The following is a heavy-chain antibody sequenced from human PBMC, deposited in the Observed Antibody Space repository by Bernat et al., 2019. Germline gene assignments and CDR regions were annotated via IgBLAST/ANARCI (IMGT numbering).Heavy chain of an antibody. CDR2: IWYDGSNK. V-gene: IGHV3-33*01. D-gene: IGHD1-7*01. J-gene: IGHJ3*02. Sequence: QVQLVESGGGVVQPGRSLRLSCAASGFTFSSYGMHWVRQAPGKGLEWVAVIWYDGSNKYYADSVKGRFTISRDNSKNTLYLQMNSLRAEDTAVYYCARDNWNSLFDIWGQGTMVTVSS. CDR3: ARDNWNSLFDI. CDR1: GFTFSSYG.